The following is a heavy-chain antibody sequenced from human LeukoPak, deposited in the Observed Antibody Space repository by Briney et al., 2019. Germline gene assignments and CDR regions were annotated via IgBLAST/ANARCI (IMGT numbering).Heavy chain of an antibody. Sequence: SETLSLTCTVSGGSVSSGSYYWSWIRQPPGKGLEWIGYIYYSGSTNYNPSLKSRVTISVDTSKNQFSLKLSSETAADTAVYYCARDRDCSSTSCWTDLGGYYYYYGMDVWGQGTTVTVSS. CDR3: ARDRDCSSTSCWTDLGGYYYYYGMDV. CDR2: IYYSGST. CDR1: GGSVSSGSYY. D-gene: IGHD2-2*01. V-gene: IGHV4-61*01. J-gene: IGHJ6*02.